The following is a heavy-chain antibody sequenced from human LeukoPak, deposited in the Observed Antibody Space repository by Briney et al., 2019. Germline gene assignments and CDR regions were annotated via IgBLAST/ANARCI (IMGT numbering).Heavy chain of an antibody. CDR1: GGSISSSSYY. J-gene: IGHJ6*03. CDR2: IYYSGST. V-gene: IGHV4-39*02. D-gene: IGHD3-16*02. CDR3: AREGVIGYYYYYYMDV. Sequence: SETLSLTCTVSGGSISSSSYYWGWIRQPPGKGLEWIGSIYYSGSTYYNPSLKSRVTISVDTSKNQFSLKLSSVTAADTAVYYCAREGVIGYYYYYYMDVWGKGTTVTISS.